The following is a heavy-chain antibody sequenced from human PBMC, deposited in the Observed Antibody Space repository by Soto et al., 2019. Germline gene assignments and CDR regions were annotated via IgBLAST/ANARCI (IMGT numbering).Heavy chain of an antibody. Sequence: QVQLQESGPGLVKPSDTLSLTCAVSGYSISSSNWWGWIRQPPGKGLEWIGYIYYSGTTYYNPSLKSRVTMSVDTSKNQVYLKLTSVTAVDTAVYYCARRETQGPIDYWGQGTLVTVSS. CDR2: IYYSGTT. V-gene: IGHV4-28*01. D-gene: IGHD1-26*01. J-gene: IGHJ4*02. CDR1: GYSISSSNW. CDR3: ARRETQGPIDY.